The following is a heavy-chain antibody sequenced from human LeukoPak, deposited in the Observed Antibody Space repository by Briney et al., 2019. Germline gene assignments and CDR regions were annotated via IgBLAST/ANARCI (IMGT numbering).Heavy chain of an antibody. Sequence: GSLRLSCAASGFTFSTYDMNWVRQAPGKGLEWVSSISSGSSYIYYADSVKGRFTTSRDNAKNSLYLQMNSLRAEDTALYYCAREVSEGFDFWGQGTLVTVSS. V-gene: IGHV3-21*01. CDR1: GFTFSTYD. J-gene: IGHJ4*02. D-gene: IGHD3-22*01. CDR2: ISSGSSYI. CDR3: AREVSEGFDF.